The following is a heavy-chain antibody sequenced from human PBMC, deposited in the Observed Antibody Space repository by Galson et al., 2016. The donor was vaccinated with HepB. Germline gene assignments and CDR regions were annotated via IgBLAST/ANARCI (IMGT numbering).Heavy chain of an antibody. CDR2: ISWNSGSI. D-gene: IGHD4-11*01. CDR3: TKDTRPRMAPRSDSICGMDV. Sequence: SLRLSCAASGFTFGDYAMHWVRQAPGKGLEWVSGISWNSGSIDYADSVKGRFTISRDNAKNSLCLQMNSLRTEDTALYYCTKDTRPRMAPRSDSICGMDVWGQGTTVTVSS. V-gene: IGHV3-9*01. CDR1: GFTFGDYA. J-gene: IGHJ6*02.